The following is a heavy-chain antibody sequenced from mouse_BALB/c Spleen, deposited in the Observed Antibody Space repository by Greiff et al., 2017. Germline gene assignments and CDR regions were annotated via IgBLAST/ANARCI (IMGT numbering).Heavy chain of an antibody. J-gene: IGHJ1*01. Sequence: EVQLQQSGPGLVKPSQSLSLTCTVTGYSITSDYAWNWIRQFPGNKLEWMGYISYSGSTSYNPSLKSRISITRDTSKNQFFLQLNSVTTEDTATYYCARDYYGYWYFDVWGAGTTVTVSS. V-gene: IGHV3-2*02. CDR2: ISYSGST. CDR3: ARDYYGYWYFDV. D-gene: IGHD1-1*01. CDR1: GYSITSDYA.